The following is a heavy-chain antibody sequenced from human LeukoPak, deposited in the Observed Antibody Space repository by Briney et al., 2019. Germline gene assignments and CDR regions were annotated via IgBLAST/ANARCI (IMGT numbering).Heavy chain of an antibody. CDR1: GFTFSSYS. V-gene: IGHV3-21*01. CDR3: AGPVWFGELFYYGMDV. J-gene: IGHJ6*04. D-gene: IGHD3-10*01. CDR2: ISSSSNYI. Sequence: GGSLSLSCAVSGFTFSSYSMIWVRQAPGEGLEGVTYISSSSNYIYYADPVMRRHTLHRHNDKNSLYLQMNSLRAEDTAVYYCAGPVWFGELFYYGMDVWGKGTTVTVSS.